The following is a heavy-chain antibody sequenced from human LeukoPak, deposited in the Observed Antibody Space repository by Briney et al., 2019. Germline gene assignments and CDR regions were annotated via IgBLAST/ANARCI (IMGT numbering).Heavy chain of an antibody. CDR1: GFIFSNYA. V-gene: IGHV3-23*01. CDR3: AKDMNYDFWSGYWADY. D-gene: IGHD3-3*01. J-gene: IGHJ4*02. CDR2: ISGRGTTI. Sequence: GGSLRLSCAASGFIFSNYAMSWVRQTPEKGLQWVSTISGRGTTIYSADSVKGRFTISRDNSKNTLYLQMNSLRAEDTAVYYCAKDMNYDFWSGYWADYWGQGTLVTVSS.